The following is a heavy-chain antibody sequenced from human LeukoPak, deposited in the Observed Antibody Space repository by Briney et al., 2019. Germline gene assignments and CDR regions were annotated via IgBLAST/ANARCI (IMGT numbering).Heavy chain of an antibody. V-gene: IGHV4-59*08. D-gene: IGHD3-22*01. CDR2: MSYSGNA. J-gene: IGHJ4*02. Sequence: SGPTLVNPSETLSLTCNVSGGSISSYYWSWIRQPPGKGLEWIGFMSYSGNANYNPSLRSRVTISVDTSKNQFSLKLSSVTAADTAVYYCARQGYYYDSSGFDYWGQGTLVTVSS. CDR3: ARQGYYYDSSGFDY. CDR1: GGSISSYY.